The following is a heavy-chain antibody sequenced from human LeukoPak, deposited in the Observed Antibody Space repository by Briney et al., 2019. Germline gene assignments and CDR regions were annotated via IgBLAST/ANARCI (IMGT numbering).Heavy chain of an antibody. CDR1: GDSTSSDRYY. J-gene: IGHJ4*02. Sequence: PSETLSLTCTVSGDSTSSDRYYGGWVRQPPGKGLEWIGYIYYSGSTNYDPSLKSRVTISVDTSKKQFSLKLSSVTAADTAVYYCARDRVSGNSNPFFDYWGQGTLVTVSS. CDR3: ARDRVSGNSNPFFDY. CDR2: IYYSGST. V-gene: IGHV4-61*01. D-gene: IGHD4-11*01.